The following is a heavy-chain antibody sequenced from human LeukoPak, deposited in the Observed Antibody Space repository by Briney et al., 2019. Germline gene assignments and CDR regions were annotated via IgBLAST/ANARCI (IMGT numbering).Heavy chain of an antibody. J-gene: IGHJ3*02. Sequence: GESLKISCKGCGYSFTSFWIGWVRQMPGKGLEWMGIIYPGDSDTRYSPSFQGQVTFSGDRSINTAYLQWSSLKASDTAMYYCAGIRSYSDAFDIWGQGTLVTVSS. D-gene: IGHD2-21*01. CDR1: GYSFTSFW. V-gene: IGHV5-51*01. CDR2: IYPGDSDT. CDR3: AGIRSYSDAFDI.